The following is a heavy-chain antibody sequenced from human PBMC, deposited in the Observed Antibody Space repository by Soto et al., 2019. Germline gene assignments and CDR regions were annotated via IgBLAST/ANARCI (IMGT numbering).Heavy chain of an antibody. J-gene: IGHJ4*02. V-gene: IGHV3-23*01. D-gene: IGHD5-18*01. Sequence: HPGGSLRLSCAASGFTFSNYAMTWVRQAPGKGLEWVSGVSGSGGSTNYADAVKGRFTISRDNSKNTLYLQMNSLRAEDTAVYYCAKDRWDTTMTYYFDYWGQGALVTVSS. CDR3: AKDRWDTTMTYYFDY. CDR1: GFTFSNYA. CDR2: VSGSGGST.